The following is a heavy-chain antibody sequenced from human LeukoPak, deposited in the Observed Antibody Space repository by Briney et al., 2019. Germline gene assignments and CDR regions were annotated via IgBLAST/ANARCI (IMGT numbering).Heavy chain of an antibody. CDR2: ISSSSSYI. D-gene: IGHD3-3*01. V-gene: IGHV3-21*01. J-gene: IGHJ4*02. CDR3: ARLRTNYDFWSGYLVY. Sequence: GGSLRLSCAASGFAFSSYSMNWVSQAPGEGLEWVSSISSSSSYIYHADSVKGRFTISRDNAKNSLYLQMTSLRAEDTAVYYCARLRTNYDFWSGYLVYWGQGTLVTVSS. CDR1: GFAFSSYS.